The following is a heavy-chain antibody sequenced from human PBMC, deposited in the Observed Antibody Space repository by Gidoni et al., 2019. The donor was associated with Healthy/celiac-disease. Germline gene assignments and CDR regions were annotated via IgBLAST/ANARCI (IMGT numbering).Heavy chain of an antibody. CDR2: INPSGGST. V-gene: IGHV1-46*03. CDR1: GYTFTSYY. J-gene: IGHJ6*02. D-gene: IGHD1-1*01. Sequence: QVQLVQSGAEVKKPGASVKVSCKASGYTFTSYYMHWVRQAPGQGLEWMGIINPSGGSTSYAQKFQGRVTMTRDTSTSTVYMELSSLRSEDTAVYYCARIQRSDARAAGYYGMDVWGQGTTVTVSS. CDR3: ARIQRSDARAAGYYGMDV.